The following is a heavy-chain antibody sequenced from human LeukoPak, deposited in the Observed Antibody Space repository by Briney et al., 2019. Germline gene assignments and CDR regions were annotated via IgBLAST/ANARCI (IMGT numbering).Heavy chain of an antibody. D-gene: IGHD6-19*01. CDR2: IYPDDSDT. CDR3: ASRIAVAGFDY. V-gene: IGHV5-51*01. Sequence: GESLQISCKGSAYSFTSYWIGWVRQMPRKGLEWMGIIYPDDSDTRYSPSFQGQVTISADKSISTAYLQWSSLKASDTAMYYCASRIAVAGFDYWGKGTLVPVSS. J-gene: IGHJ4*02. CDR1: AYSFTSYW.